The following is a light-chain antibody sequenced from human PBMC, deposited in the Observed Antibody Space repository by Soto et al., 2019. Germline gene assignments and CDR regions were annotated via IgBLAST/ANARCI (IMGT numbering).Light chain of an antibody. V-gene: IGLV2-14*01. CDR3: CSYTTSRTYV. J-gene: IGLJ1*01. CDR1: SSDIGAYDY. Sequence: QSALTQPASVSGSPGQSITISCTGTSSDIGAYDYVSWYQQLPGKAPKVMIYEVSNRPSGVSHRFSGSKSGNTASLTISGLQAEDAADYYCCSYTTSRTYVFGSGTKLTVL. CDR2: EVS.